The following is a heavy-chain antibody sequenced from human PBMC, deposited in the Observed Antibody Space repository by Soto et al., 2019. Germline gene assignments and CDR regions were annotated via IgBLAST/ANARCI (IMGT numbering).Heavy chain of an antibody. CDR2: VNGGNGDT. D-gene: IGHD5-12*01. V-gene: IGHV1-3*01. CDR1: GYTFTSYL. CDR3: ATDLLDGYHSHFDH. J-gene: IGHJ4*02. Sequence: ASVKVSCKASGYTFTSYLMHWVRQAPGQRFEWMGCVNGGNGDTKYSQKLQGRVTMTRETSASTAYMELSSLRSEDTAVYYCATDLLDGYHSHFDHWGQGTLLTVSS.